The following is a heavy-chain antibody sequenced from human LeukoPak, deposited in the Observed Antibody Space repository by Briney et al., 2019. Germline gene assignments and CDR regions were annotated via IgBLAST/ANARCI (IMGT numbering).Heavy chain of an antibody. CDR1: GVTFSSYA. CDR2: ISGSGGST. V-gene: IGHV3-23*01. Sequence: PGGSLRLSCAASGVTFSSYAMSWVRQAPGKGLEWVSAISGSGGSTYYADSVKGRFTISRDNSKNTLYLQMNSLRAEDTAVYYCAKTTHDSYGYLYGDYPFDYWGQGTLVTVSS. CDR3: AKTTHDSYGYLYGDYPFDY. J-gene: IGHJ4*02. D-gene: IGHD5-18*01.